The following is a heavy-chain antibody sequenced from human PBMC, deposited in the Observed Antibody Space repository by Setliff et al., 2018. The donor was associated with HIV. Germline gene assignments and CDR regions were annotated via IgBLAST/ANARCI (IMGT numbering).Heavy chain of an antibody. V-gene: IGHV4-4*09. CDR3: ARRSIVGVPRGYYYDALDV. CDR2: IYISGIT. CDR1: GDSINKYY. Sequence: SESLSLTCAVSGDSINKYYWSWIRQPPGKGLEWLGYIYISGITNYNPYPKSRVYMSLDTSRNQFSLQLTSVTAEDTAVYYCARRSIVGVPRGYYYDALDVWGQGTTVTVSS. D-gene: IGHD1-26*01. J-gene: IGHJ6*02.